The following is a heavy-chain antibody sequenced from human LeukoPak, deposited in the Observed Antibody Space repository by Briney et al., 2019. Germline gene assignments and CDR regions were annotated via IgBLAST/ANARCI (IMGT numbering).Heavy chain of an antibody. CDR2: ISISSSYI. D-gene: IGHD3-9*01. CDR1: GFTFSSYI. V-gene: IGHV3-21*01. CDR3: ARSLLDSPYYYGMDV. J-gene: IGHJ6*02. Sequence: PGGSLRLSCAASGFTFSSYIMNWVRQAPGKGLEWVSSISISSSYIYYADSVKGRFTISRDNAKNSLYLQMNSLRGEDTAVYYCARSLLDSPYYYGMDVWGQGTTVTVSS.